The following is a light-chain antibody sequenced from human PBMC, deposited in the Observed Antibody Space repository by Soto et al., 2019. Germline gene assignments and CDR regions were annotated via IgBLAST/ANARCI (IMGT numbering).Light chain of an antibody. Sequence: DIQLTQSPSFLSASVGDSVTITCRASPALDTYLAWYQQKPGKAPKLLLYAASLLQSGVPSRFSGSGSGTEFTLTINSLQPEDFASYYCQQLNSFPFIFGQGTRLEIK. V-gene: IGKV1-9*01. CDR3: QQLNSFPFI. CDR2: AAS. CDR1: PALDTY. J-gene: IGKJ5*01.